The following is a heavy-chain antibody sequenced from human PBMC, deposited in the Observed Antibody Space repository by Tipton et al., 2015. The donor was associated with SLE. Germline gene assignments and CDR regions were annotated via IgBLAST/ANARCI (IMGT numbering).Heavy chain of an antibody. J-gene: IGHJ4*02. CDR1: GASISGSSW. Sequence: TLSLTCAVSGASISGSSWWSWVRQPPGKGLEWIGEIYHSGSTTYTNYNPSLRSRVAVSMDTSRNQFSLRLTSVTAADTAVYYCAGTQRGGLGVTSFQYFFDFWGQGSLVTVSP. CDR3: AGTQRGGLGVTSFQYFFDF. CDR2: IYHSGSTTYT. D-gene: IGHD3-16*01. V-gene: IGHV4-4*02.